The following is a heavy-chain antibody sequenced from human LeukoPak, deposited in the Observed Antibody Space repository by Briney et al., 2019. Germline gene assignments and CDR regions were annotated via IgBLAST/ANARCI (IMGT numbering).Heavy chain of an antibody. CDR1: GFTFRTYW. Sequence: GGSLRLPCAASGFTFRTYWMSWVRQAPGKGLEWVASIKQDGSVKYYVDSLKDRFTISRDNAQNSVYLQMNSLRADDTAVYYCASLGYCSGNNCFYGMDVWGQGTTVTVSS. V-gene: IGHV3-7*05. CDR3: ASLGYCSGNNCFYGMDV. CDR2: IKQDGSVK. D-gene: IGHD2-15*01. J-gene: IGHJ6*02.